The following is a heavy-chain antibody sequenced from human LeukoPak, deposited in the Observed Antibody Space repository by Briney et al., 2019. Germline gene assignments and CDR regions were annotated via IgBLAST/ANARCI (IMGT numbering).Heavy chain of an antibody. CDR2: ISAYNGNT. CDR3: ARVSERITIFGVVIAYFDY. D-gene: IGHD3-3*01. V-gene: IGHV1-18*01. CDR1: GYTFTSYD. Sequence: ASVKVSCKASGYTFTSYDIIWVRQATGHGLEWMGWISAYNGNTNYAQKLQGRVTMTTDTSTSTAYMELRSLRSDDTAVYYCARVSERITIFGVVIAYFDYWGQGTLVTVSS. J-gene: IGHJ4*02.